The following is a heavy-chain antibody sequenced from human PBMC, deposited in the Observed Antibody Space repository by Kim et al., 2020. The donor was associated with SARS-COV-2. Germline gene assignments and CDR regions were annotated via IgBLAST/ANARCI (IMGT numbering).Heavy chain of an antibody. CDR2: ISGSSSHT. J-gene: IGHJ4*02. CDR1: GFTFSDYY. CDR3: AREDSVADSFDY. Sequence: GGSLRLSCAASGFTFSDYYMSWIRQAPGKGLEWVSYISGSSSHTNYADSVKGRFTISRDNAKNSLYLQMNSLRAEDTAVYYCAREDSVADSFDYWGQGTLVTVSS. D-gene: IGHD6-19*01. V-gene: IGHV3-11*06.